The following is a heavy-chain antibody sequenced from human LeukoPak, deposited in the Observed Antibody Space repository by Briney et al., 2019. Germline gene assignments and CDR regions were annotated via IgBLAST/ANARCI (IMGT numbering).Heavy chain of an antibody. Sequence: SETLSLTCTVSGGSISNYYWSWIRQPAGKGLEWLGRIYSSGSTNHNPSLRSRVTISVDTSKNQFSLKLSSVTAADTAVYYCARDYWTLTAIGNWFDPWGQGTLVTVSS. J-gene: IGHJ5*02. CDR2: IYSSGST. D-gene: IGHD3/OR15-3a*01. V-gene: IGHV4-4*07. CDR1: GGSISNYY. CDR3: ARDYWTLTAIGNWFDP.